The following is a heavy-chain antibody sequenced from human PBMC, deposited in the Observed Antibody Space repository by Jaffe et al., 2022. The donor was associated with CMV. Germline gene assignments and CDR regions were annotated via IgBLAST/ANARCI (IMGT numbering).Heavy chain of an antibody. D-gene: IGHD6-13*01. CDR1: GFTFSSYW. Sequence: EVQLVESGGGLVQPGGSLRLSCAASGFTFSSYWMSWVRQAPGKGLEWVANIKQDGSEKYYVDSVKGRFTISRDNAKNSLYLQMNSLRAEDTAVYYCARDGIAPSGYYYYGMDVWGQGTTVTVSS. V-gene: IGHV3-7*01. CDR3: ARDGIAPSGYYYYGMDV. CDR2: IKQDGSEK. J-gene: IGHJ6*02.